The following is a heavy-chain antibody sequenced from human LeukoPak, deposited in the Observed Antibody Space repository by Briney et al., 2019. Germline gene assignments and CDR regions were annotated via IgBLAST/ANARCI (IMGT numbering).Heavy chain of an antibody. Sequence: PGGSLRLSCAASGFTFSSYWMSWVRQAPGKGLEWVANIKQDGSEKYYVDSVKGRFTISRDNAKNSLYLQMNSLRAEDTAVYYCARGGWDSSSWYGVRPDDYWGQGTLVTVSS. D-gene: IGHD6-13*01. CDR3: ARGGWDSSSWYGVRPDDY. V-gene: IGHV3-7*01. CDR2: IKQDGSEK. CDR1: GFTFSSYW. J-gene: IGHJ4*02.